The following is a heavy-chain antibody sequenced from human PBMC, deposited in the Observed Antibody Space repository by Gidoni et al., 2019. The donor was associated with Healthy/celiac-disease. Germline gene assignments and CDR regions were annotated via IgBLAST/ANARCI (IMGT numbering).Heavy chain of an antibody. CDR2: INHSGST. CDR3: ARGLARETGTTGAWFDP. V-gene: IGHV4-34*01. Sequence: QVQLQQWGAGLLKPSETLSLTCAVYGGSFSGYYWSWIRQPPGKGLEWIGEINHSGSTNYNPSLKSRVTISVDTSKNQFSLKLSSVTAADTAVYYCARGLARETGTTGAWFDPWGQGTLVTVSS. D-gene: IGHD1-7*01. CDR1: GGSFSGYY. J-gene: IGHJ5*02.